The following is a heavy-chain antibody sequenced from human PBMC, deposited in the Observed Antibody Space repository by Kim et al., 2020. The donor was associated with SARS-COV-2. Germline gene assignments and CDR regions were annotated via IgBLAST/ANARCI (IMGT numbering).Heavy chain of an antibody. CDR3: ARAAGYSSGWQYYYYYYGMDV. D-gene: IGHD6-19*01. CDR2: IFPIFGTA. Sequence: SVKVSCKASGGTFSSYAISWVRQAPGQGLEWMGGIFPIFGTANYAQKFQGRVTITADESTSTAYMELSSLRSEDTAVYYCARAAGYSSGWQYYYYYYGMDVWGQGTTVTVSS. CDR1: GGTFSSYA. V-gene: IGHV1-69*13. J-gene: IGHJ6*02.